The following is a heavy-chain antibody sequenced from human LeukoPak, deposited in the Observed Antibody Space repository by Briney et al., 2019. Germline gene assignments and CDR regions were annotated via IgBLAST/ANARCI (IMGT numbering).Heavy chain of an antibody. CDR3: ARDALVGATGLDY. D-gene: IGHD1-26*01. CDR2: IYYSGST. CDR1: GGSVSSGSYY. Sequence: SETLSLTCTVSGGSVSSGSYYWSWIRQPPGKGLEWIGYIYYSGSTNYNPSLKSRGTISVDTSKNQFSLKLSSVTAADTAVYYCARDALVGATGLDYWGQGTLVTVSS. J-gene: IGHJ4*02. V-gene: IGHV4-61*01.